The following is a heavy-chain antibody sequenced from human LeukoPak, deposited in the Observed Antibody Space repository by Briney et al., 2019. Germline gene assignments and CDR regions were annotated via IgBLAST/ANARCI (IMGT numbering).Heavy chain of an antibody. J-gene: IGHJ4*02. CDR2: ISWNSGSI. CDR1: GFTFDDYA. Sequence: PGGSLRLSCAASGFTFDDYAMHWVRQAPGKGLEWVSGISWNSGSIGYADSVKGRFTISRDNAKNSLYLQMNSLRAEDTALYYCAKAHYGGYAYYFDYWGQGTLVTVSS. V-gene: IGHV3-9*01. D-gene: IGHD4-17*01. CDR3: AKAHYGGYAYYFDY.